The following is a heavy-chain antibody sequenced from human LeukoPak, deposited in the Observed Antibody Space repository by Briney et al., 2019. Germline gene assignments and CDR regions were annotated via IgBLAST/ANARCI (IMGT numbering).Heavy chain of an antibody. D-gene: IGHD3-22*01. CDR3: AKDITATMTKGAFDY. CDR1: AFTVRTSY. J-gene: IGHJ4*02. Sequence: GGSLRLSCAASAFTVRTSYMTWVRQAPGKGLEWVSGISWNSGSIGYADSVKGRFTISRDNAKNSLYLQMNSLRAEDMALYYCAKDITATMTKGAFDYWGQGFLVTVSS. V-gene: IGHV3-9*03. CDR2: ISWNSGSI.